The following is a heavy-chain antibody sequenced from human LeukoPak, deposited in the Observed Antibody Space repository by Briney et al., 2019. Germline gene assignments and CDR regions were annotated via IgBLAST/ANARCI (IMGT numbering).Heavy chain of an antibody. V-gene: IGHV3-30-3*01. Sequence: GGSLRLSCAASGFTFSSYAMNWGRQAPGKGLEWVAIISYDGSKTYYADSVKGRFTISRDNSKNTLYLQMNSLTAEDTAVYYCARGEYYFDYWGQGTLVTVSS. CDR3: ARGEYYFDY. J-gene: IGHJ4*02. CDR2: ISYDGSKT. CDR1: GFTFSSYA.